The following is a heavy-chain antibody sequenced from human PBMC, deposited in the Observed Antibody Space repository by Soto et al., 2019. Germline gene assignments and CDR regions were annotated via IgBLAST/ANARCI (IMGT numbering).Heavy chain of an antibody. CDR1: GFTFSNSH. CDR3: ARFYYDSSGYLPSPYYYYYGMDV. D-gene: IGHD3-22*01. J-gene: IGHJ6*02. CDR2: ISDGGDET. V-gene: IGHV3-23*01. Sequence: GSLRLSCAASGFTFSNSHMSWVRQAPGKGLEWVSSISDGGDETYYIDSVKGRCSISRDNSRNTFYLQMNSLRAEDTAVYYCARFYYDSSGYLPSPYYYYYGMDVWGQGTTVPVSS.